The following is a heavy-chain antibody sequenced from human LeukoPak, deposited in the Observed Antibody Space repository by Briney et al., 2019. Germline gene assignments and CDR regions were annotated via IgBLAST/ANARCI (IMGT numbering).Heavy chain of an antibody. V-gene: IGHV1-18*04. J-gene: IGHJ4*02. CDR2: ISAYNGNT. CDR3: ARSPGSSHRALDY. D-gene: IGHD1-26*01. CDR1: GYTFTGYY. Sequence: VASVKVSCKASGYTFTGYYMHWVRQAPGQGLEWMGWISAYNGNTNYAQKLQGRVTMTTDTSTSTAYMELRSLRSDDTAVYYCARSPGSSHRALDYWGQGTLVTVSS.